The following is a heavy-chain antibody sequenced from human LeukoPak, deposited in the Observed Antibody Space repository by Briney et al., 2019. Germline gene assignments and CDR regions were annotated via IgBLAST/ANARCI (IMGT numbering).Heavy chain of an antibody. CDR2: IYTSGST. CDR1: GGSISSYY. CDR3: ASGPTSGCFDY. Sequence: SETLSLTCTVSGGSISSYYWSWIRQPVGKGLEWIGRIYTSGSTNYNPSLKSRVTMSVDTSKNQFSLKLSSVTAADTAVYYCASGPTSGCFDYWGQGTLVTVSS. V-gene: IGHV4-4*07. D-gene: IGHD2-2*01. J-gene: IGHJ4*02.